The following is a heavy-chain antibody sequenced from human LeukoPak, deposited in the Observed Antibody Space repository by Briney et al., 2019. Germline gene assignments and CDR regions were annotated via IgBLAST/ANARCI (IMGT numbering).Heavy chain of an antibody. J-gene: IGHJ5*02. CDR1: GFTFSSYA. CDR3: AKANDSSGS. D-gene: IGHD3-22*01. V-gene: IGHV3-23*01. Sequence: GGSLRLSCAASGFTFSSYAMSWVRQAPGKGLEWVSTISGSGDSTYYADSVKGRFTISRDNSRNTLYLQMSSLRADDTAVYYCAKANDSSGSWGQGTLLTVSS. CDR2: ISGSGDST.